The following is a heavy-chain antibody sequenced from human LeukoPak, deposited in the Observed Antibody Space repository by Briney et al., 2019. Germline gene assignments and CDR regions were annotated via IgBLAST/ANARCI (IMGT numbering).Heavy chain of an antibody. CDR1: GITLSNYG. CDR3: ARDRNNNFFDY. J-gene: IGHJ4*02. V-gene: IGHV3-33*08. D-gene: IGHD2/OR15-2a*01. Sequence: GGSLRLSCALSGITLSNYGMSWVRQAPGKGLEWVAFIWFDGTKAYYADSVKGRFTISRDNFNNTFYLHMNSLRGEDTALYYCARDRNNNFFDYCGQGTLVTVSS. CDR2: IWFDGTKA.